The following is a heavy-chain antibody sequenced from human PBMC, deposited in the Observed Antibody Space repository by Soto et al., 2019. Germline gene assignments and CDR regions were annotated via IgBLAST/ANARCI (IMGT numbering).Heavy chain of an antibody. CDR3: ARNMDYYYGPGSGNGHGF. CDR2: INPKFGDT. Sequence: QVQLVQSGAEMREPGDSGRVSSEASGYTSTSNYIHWVRQAPGQGLEWMGWINPKFGDTTYAQDFQGRVSMTRDMSISTVYMELSRLTSDDTAIYYCARNMDYYYGPGSGNGHGFWGQGTTVTVFS. D-gene: IGHD3-10*01. V-gene: IGHV1-2*02. J-gene: IGHJ6*02. CDR1: GYTSTSNY.